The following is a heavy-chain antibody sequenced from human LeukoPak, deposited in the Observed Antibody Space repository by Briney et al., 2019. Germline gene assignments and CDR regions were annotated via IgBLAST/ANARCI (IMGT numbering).Heavy chain of an antibody. V-gene: IGHV5-51*01. J-gene: IGHJ4*02. CDR2: IYPGDSDT. D-gene: IGHD3-16*01. CDR3: AREITWGRHSPGRYFDY. Sequence: GESLKISCKGSGYSFTSYWIGWVRQMPGKGLEWMGIIYPGDSDTRYSPSFQGQVTISADKSISTAYLQWSSLKASDTAMYYCAREITWGRHSPGRYFDYWGQGTLVTVSS. CDR1: GYSFTSYW.